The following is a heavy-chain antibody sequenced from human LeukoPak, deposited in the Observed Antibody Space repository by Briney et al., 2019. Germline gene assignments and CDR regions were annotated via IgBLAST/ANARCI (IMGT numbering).Heavy chain of an antibody. D-gene: IGHD6-6*01. J-gene: IGHJ5*02. CDR2: IIPIFGTA. CDR3: ARDSIAARTALGENWFDP. Sequence: ASVKVSCKASGGTFSSYAISWVRQAPGQGLEWMGGIIPIFGTANYAQKFQGRVTITTDESTSTAYMELSSLRSEDTAVYYCARDSIAARTALGENWFDPWGQGTLVTVSS. V-gene: IGHV1-69*05. CDR1: GGTFSSYA.